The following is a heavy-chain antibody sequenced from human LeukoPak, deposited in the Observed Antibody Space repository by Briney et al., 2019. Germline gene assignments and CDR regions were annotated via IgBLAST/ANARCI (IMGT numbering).Heavy chain of an antibody. V-gene: IGHV1-69*04. CDR2: IIPTLGIA. D-gene: IGHD1-26*01. Sequence: GASVKVSCKASGGTFSSYAISWVRQAPGQGLEWMGRIIPTLGIANYAQKFQGRVTITADKSTSTAYMELSSLRSEDTAVYYCARIVGAPGGSFDYWGQGTLVTVSS. CDR1: GGTFSSYA. CDR3: ARIVGAPGGSFDY. J-gene: IGHJ4*02.